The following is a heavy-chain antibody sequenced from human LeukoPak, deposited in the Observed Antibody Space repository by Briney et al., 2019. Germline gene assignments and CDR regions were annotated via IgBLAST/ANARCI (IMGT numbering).Heavy chain of an antibody. J-gene: IGHJ4*02. D-gene: IGHD1-26*01. CDR1: GFTFSHYS. Sequence: GGSLRLSCAASGFTFSHYSMHWVRQAPGKGLEYVSAINSNGDDTYYVNSVNGRFTISRDNSKNTLYLQMGSLRAEDMAVYYCARDPGRSPDYWGQGTLVTVS. CDR3: ARDPGRSPDY. V-gene: IGHV3-64*01. CDR2: INSNGDDT.